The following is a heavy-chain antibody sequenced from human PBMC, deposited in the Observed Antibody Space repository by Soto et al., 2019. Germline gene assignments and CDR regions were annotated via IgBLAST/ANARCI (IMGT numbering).Heavy chain of an antibody. CDR1: GGSINSGDYH. CDR2: IYYSGST. V-gene: IGHV4-30-4*01. D-gene: IGHD3-3*01. J-gene: IGHJ6*02. CDR3: AREGGVYDFWSGYQNNYGMDV. Sequence: SETLSLTCTVSGGSINSGDYHWTWIRQSPGKGLEWIGAIYYSGSTYYNPSLKSRVTISVDTSKNQFSLKLSSVTAADTAVYYCAREGGVYDFWSGYQNNYGMDVWGQGTTVTVSS.